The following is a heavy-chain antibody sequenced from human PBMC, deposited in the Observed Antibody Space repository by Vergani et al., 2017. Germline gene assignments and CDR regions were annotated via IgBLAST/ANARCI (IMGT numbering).Heavy chain of an antibody. V-gene: IGHV3-30*18. Sequence: QVQLVESGGGVVQPGRSLRLSCAASGFTFSSYGMHWVRQAPGKGLEWVAVISYDGMNKYYADSVKGRFTISRDNSKNTLYLQMNSLRAEDTAVYYCAKGVGGYCSSTICYFPNWFDPWGQGTLVTVSS. CDR1: GFTFSSYG. J-gene: IGHJ5*02. D-gene: IGHD2-2*01. CDR2: ISYDGMNK. CDR3: AKGVGGYCSSTICYFPNWFDP.